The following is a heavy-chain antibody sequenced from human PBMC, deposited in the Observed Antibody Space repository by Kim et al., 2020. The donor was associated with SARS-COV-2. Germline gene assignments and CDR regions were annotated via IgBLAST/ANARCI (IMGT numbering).Heavy chain of an antibody. CDR2: ISYDGSNK. J-gene: IGHJ6*02. CDR1: GFTFSSYA. Sequence: GGSLRLSCAASGFTFSSYAMHWVRQAPGKGLEWVAVISYDGSNKYYADSVKGRFTISRDNSKNTLYLQMNSLRAEDTAVYYCARDSLEMAPRKALHYGMDVWGQGATVTVSS. V-gene: IGHV3-30-3*01. D-gene: IGHD5-12*01. CDR3: ARDSLEMAPRKALHYGMDV.